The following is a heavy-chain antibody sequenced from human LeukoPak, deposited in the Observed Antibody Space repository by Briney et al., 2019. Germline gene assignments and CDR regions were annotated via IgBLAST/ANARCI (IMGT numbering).Heavy chain of an antibody. CDR2: INHSGST. Sequence: SETLSLTCAVYGGSFSGYYWSWIRQPPGKGLEWIGEINHSGSTNYNPSLKGRVTISVDTSKNQFSLKLSSVTAADTAMYYCASTRGNWGQGTLVTVSS. CDR1: GGSFSGYY. V-gene: IGHV4-34*01. CDR3: ASTRGN. J-gene: IGHJ4*02. D-gene: IGHD3-16*01.